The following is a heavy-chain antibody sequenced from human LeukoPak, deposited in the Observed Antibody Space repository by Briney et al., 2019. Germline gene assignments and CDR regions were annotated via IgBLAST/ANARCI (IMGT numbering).Heavy chain of an antibody. CDR2: INSDGSSI. D-gene: IGHD2-8*01. J-gene: IGHJ6*02. Sequence: GGSLRLSCAASGFTFSSYWMHWVRQAPGKGLVWVSRINSDGSSISYADSVKGRFTISRDNAKNTLYLQMNSLRAEDTAVYYCAREPRGVADYYYGMGVWGQGTTVTVSS. CDR1: GFTFSSYW. CDR3: AREPRGVADYYYGMGV. V-gene: IGHV3-74*01.